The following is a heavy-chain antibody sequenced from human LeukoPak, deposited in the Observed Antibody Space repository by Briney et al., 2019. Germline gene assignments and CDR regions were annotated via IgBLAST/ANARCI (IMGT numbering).Heavy chain of an antibody. CDR1: GGSISSYY. Sequence: SETLSLTCTVSGGSISSYYWSWIRQPPGRELEWIGYIYYSGSTNYNPSLKSRVTISVDTSKNQFSLKLSSVTAADTAVYYCARLMSGYSYGYAFDIWGQGTMVTVSS. CDR2: IYYSGST. CDR3: ARLMSGYSYGYAFDI. D-gene: IGHD5-18*01. J-gene: IGHJ3*02. V-gene: IGHV4-59*08.